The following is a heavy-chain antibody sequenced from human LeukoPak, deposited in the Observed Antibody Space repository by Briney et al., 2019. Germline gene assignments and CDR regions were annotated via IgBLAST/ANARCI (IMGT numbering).Heavy chain of an antibody. J-gene: IGHJ4*02. CDR2: ISWNSGSI. Sequence: QPGRSLRLSCAASGFTFDDYAMHWVRQAPGKGLEWVSGISWNSGSIGYADSVKGRFTISRDNAKNSLYLQMNSLRAEDTALYYCATDPMGNSGSQTGYWGQGTLVTVSS. CDR3: ATDPMGNSGSQTGY. D-gene: IGHD1-26*01. CDR1: GFTFDDYA. V-gene: IGHV3-9*01.